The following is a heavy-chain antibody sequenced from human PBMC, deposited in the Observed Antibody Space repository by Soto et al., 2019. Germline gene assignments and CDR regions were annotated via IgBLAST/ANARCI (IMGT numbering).Heavy chain of an antibody. CDR1: VFTFDDYA. V-gene: IGHV3-9*01. CDR2: ISWNSGSI. J-gene: IGHJ6*02. CDR3: AKDISAAGTPTYGMDV. D-gene: IGHD6-13*01. Sequence: GGSLRLACASSVFTFDDYAMQWVRQAPGKGLEWVSGISWNSGSIGYADSVKGRFTISRDNAKNSLYLQMNSLRAEDTALYYCAKDISAAGTPTYGMDVWGQGTTVTVSS.